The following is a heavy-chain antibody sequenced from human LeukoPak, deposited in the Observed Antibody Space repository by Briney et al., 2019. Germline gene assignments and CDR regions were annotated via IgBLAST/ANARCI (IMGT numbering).Heavy chain of an antibody. CDR2: ISAYSGNT. J-gene: IGHJ4*02. CDR3: ARRGYSGYPPDY. D-gene: IGHD5-12*01. CDR1: GYTFTSYG. V-gene: IGHV1-18*01. Sequence: ASVKVSCKASGYTFTSYGISWVRQAPGQGLEWMGWISAYSGNTNYAQKLQGRVTMTTGTSTSTAYMELRSLRSDDTAVYYCARRGYSGYPPDYWGQGTLVTVSS.